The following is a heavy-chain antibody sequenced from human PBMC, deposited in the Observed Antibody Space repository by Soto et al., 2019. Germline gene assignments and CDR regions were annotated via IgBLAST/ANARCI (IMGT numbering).Heavy chain of an antibody. CDR1: GFTFSSYS. J-gene: IGHJ3*02. D-gene: IGHD5-18*01. CDR2: ISSSSSYI. CDR3: ARDLSGTIRVWAFDI. Sequence: PGGSLRLSCAASGFTFSSYSMNWVRQAPGKGLEWVSSISSSSSYIYYADSVKGRFTISRDNAKNSLYLQMNSLRAEDTAVYYCARDLSGTIRVWAFDIWGQGTMVTVSS. V-gene: IGHV3-21*01.